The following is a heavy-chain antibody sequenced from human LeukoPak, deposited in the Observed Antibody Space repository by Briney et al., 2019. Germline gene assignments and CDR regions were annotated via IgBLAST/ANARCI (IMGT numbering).Heavy chain of an antibody. CDR1: GGSISSSSYY. D-gene: IGHD3-10*01. CDR2: IYYSGST. Sequence: PSETLSLTCTVSGGSISSSSYYWGWIRQPPGKGLEWIGSIYYSGSTYYNPSLKSRVTISVDTSKNQFSLKLSSVTAADTAVYYCARDLLWFGELWPWGQGTLVTVSS. V-gene: IGHV4-39*07. J-gene: IGHJ5*02. CDR3: ARDLLWFGELWP.